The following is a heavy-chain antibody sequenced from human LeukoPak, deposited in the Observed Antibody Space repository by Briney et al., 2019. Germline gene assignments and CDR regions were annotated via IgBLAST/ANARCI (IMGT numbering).Heavy chain of an antibody. CDR2: ISAYNGNT. CDR3: ARETSGYSGYDYHLFYYGMDV. CDR1: GYTFTSYG. D-gene: IGHD5-12*01. Sequence: GASVKVSCKASGYTFTSYGISWVRQAPGQGLEWMGWISAYNGNTNYAQKFQGRVTMTRDTSISTAYMELSRLRSDDTAVYYCARETSGYSGYDYHLFYYGMDVWGQGTTVTVSS. J-gene: IGHJ6*02. V-gene: IGHV1-18*01.